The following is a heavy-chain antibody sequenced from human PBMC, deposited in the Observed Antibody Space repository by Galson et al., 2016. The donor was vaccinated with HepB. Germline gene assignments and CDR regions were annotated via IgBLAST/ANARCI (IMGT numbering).Heavy chain of an antibody. V-gene: IGHV3-7*01. Sequence: SLRLSCAVSGFTFRSYWMSWVRQAPGRGLEWVANIKQDGSEKYYLDSVKGRFTISRDNAKNSLYLQMNSLRTEDTAVYYCARDHLWAFDYWGQGTLVTVSS. CDR2: IKQDGSEK. J-gene: IGHJ4*02. CDR1: GFTFRSYW. CDR3: ARDHLWAFDY. D-gene: IGHD7-27*01.